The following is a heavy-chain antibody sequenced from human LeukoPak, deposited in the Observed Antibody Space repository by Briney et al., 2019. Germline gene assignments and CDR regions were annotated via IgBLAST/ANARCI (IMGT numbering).Heavy chain of an antibody. D-gene: IGHD4-23*01. CDR1: GGSISSYY. V-gene: IGHV4-59*08. J-gene: IGHJ2*01. CDR2: IYYSGST. Sequence: SETLSLTCTVSGGSISSYYWSWIRQPPGKGLEWIGYIYYSGSTNYNPSLKSRVTISVDTSKNQFSLKLSSVTAADTAVYYCARRVDEDYGGNSDWYFDLWGRGTLVTVSS. CDR3: ARRVDEDYGGNSDWYFDL.